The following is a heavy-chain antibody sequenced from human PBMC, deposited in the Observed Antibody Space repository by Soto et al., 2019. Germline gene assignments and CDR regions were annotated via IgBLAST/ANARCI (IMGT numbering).Heavy chain of an antibody. Sequence: QVQLQESGPGLVKPSETLSLTCTVSGGSISSYYWSWIRQPAGKGLEWIGRIYTSGSTNYNPSLKSRVTMSVDTSKNQFSLKLSSVTAADTAVYYCAGSRASHPRVLSYYYYYGMDVWGQGTTVTVSS. V-gene: IGHV4-4*07. CDR2: IYTSGST. CDR3: AGSRASHPRVLSYYYYYGMDV. D-gene: IGHD2-15*01. J-gene: IGHJ6*02. CDR1: GGSISSYY.